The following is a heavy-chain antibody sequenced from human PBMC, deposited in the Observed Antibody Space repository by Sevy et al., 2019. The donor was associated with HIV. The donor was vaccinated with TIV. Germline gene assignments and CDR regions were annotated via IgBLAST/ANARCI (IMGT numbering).Heavy chain of an antibody. Sequence: GGSLRLSCAASGFTFSSYAMSWVRQAPGKGLEWVSAISGSGGSTYYADSVKGRFTISRDNSKNTLYLQMNSLGAEDTAVYYCAKGDSGYYYYYMDVWGKGTTVTVSS. CDR3: AKGDSGYYYYYMDV. CDR1: GFTFSSYA. CDR2: ISGSGGST. V-gene: IGHV3-23*01. D-gene: IGHD6-25*01. J-gene: IGHJ6*03.